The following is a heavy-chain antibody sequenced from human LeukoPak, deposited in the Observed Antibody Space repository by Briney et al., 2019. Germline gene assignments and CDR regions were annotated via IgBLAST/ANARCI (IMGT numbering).Heavy chain of an antibody. CDR1: GVSISSYY. Sequence: SETLSLTCTVSGVSISSYYWSWIRQPPGKGLEWIGYIYYSGSTNYNPSLKSRVTISVDTSKNQFSLKLSSVTAADTAVYYCARSSSWYWFPQNHYFDHWGQGTLVTVSS. CDR3: ARSSSWYWFPQNHYFDH. J-gene: IGHJ4*02. CDR2: IYYSGST. D-gene: IGHD6-13*01. V-gene: IGHV4-59*12.